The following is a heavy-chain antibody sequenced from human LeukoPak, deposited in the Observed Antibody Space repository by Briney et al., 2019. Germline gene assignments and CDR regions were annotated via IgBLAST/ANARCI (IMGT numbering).Heavy chain of an antibody. J-gene: IGHJ3*02. Sequence: SETLSPTCTVSGGSISSYYWSWIRQPPGKGLEWIGYIYYSGSTNYNPSLKSRVTISVDTSKNQFSLKLSSVTAADTAVYYCARDQADYGDYVGAFDIWGQGTMVTVSS. CDR2: IYYSGST. CDR1: GGSISSYY. D-gene: IGHD4-17*01. V-gene: IGHV4-59*01. CDR3: ARDQADYGDYVGAFDI.